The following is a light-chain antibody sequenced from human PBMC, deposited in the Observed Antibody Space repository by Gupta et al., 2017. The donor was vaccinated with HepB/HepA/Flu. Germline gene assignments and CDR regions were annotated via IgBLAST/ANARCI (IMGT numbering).Light chain of an antibody. CDR1: QSVSSNY. CDR3: QQDGSSPLT. Sequence: EIVSTQSPGTLSLSPGESATLSCRASQSVSSNYLAWYQQKPGQAPRLLIYGASSRATGIPDRFSGSGSGTDFTLTISRLEPEDFAVYYCQQDGSSPLTFGGGTKVEIK. CDR2: GAS. V-gene: IGKV3-20*01. J-gene: IGKJ4*01.